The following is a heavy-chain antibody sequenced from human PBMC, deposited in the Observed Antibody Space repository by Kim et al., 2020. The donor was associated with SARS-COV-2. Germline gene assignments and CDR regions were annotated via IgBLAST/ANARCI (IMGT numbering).Heavy chain of an antibody. CDR2: INPSGGST. Sequence: ASVKVSCKASGYTFTSYYMHWVRQAPGQGLEWMGIINPSGGSTSYAQKFQGRVTMTRDTSTSTVYMELSSLRSEDTAVYYCAKGFRRGSGYSNWFDPWGQGTLVTVSS. CDR1: GYTFTSYY. V-gene: IGHV1-46*01. CDR3: AKGFRRGSGYSNWFDP. J-gene: IGHJ5*02. D-gene: IGHD6-19*01.